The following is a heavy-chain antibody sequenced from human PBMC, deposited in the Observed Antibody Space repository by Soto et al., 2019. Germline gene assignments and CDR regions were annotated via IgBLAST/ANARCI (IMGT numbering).Heavy chain of an antibody. CDR2: IWYDGSNK. CDR1: GFTFSSYG. CDR3: ARDEIAAGYSSSLAY. Sequence: QPGGSLRLSCAASGFTFSSYGMHWVRQAPGKGLEWVAVIWYDGSNKYYADSVKGRFTISRDNSKNTLYLQMNSLRAEDTAVYYCARDEIAAGYSSSLAYWGQETLVTVSS. D-gene: IGHD6-6*01. V-gene: IGHV3-33*01. J-gene: IGHJ4*02.